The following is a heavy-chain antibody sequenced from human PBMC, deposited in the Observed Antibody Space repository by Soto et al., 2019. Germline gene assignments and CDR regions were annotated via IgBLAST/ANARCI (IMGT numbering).Heavy chain of an antibody. V-gene: IGHV3-33*01. Sequence: QVQLVESGGGVVQPGTSLRLSCAASGFTFSRHGMHWVRQTPGKGLEWLAVILNDASGHWYADSVKGRFTISRDNFENTLYLQMTGRRLEDTAMYYCARDDDYPDNGFDYWGQETLVTVSS. CDR1: GFTFSRHG. CDR2: ILNDASGH. D-gene: IGHD4-17*01. CDR3: ARDDDYPDNGFDY. J-gene: IGHJ4*02.